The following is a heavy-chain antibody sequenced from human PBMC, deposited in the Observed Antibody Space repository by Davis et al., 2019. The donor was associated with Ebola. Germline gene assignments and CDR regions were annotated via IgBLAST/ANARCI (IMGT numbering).Heavy chain of an antibody. CDR3: TRDLKQPPPSYYYGMDV. CDR1: GFTFGDYA. Sequence: GESLKISCTASGFTFGDYAMSWVRQAPGKGLEWVGFIRSKAYGGTTEYAASVQGRFTISRDDSKSIAYLQVNSLKTEDTAVYYCTRDLKQPPPSYYYGMDVWGQGTTVTVS. CDR2: IRSKAYGGTT. V-gene: IGHV3-49*04. D-gene: IGHD6-13*01. J-gene: IGHJ6*02.